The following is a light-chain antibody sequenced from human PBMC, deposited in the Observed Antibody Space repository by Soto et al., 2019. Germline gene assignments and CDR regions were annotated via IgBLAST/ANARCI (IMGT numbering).Light chain of an antibody. CDR1: SSNIGAGYD. J-gene: IGLJ1*01. Sequence: QSVLTQPPSVSGAPGQRVTISCTGSSSNIGAGYDVHWYQQLPGTAPKLLIYNNSNRPSGVPYRFSGSKSGTSASLAITGLQAEDGADYYCQSYDSSLYVFGTGTKVTVL. V-gene: IGLV1-40*01. CDR2: NNS. CDR3: QSYDSSLYV.